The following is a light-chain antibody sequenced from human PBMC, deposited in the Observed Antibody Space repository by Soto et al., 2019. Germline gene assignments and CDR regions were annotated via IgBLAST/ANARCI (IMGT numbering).Light chain of an antibody. CDR3: QQYNNWPVT. CDR2: GAS. Sequence: EVVLTQSPATLSVSPGERITLSCRASQIVLTNIAWYQQKPGQVPRLLIYGASTRATGISARFSGSGSGTEFTLTITGLQSEDFAVYYCQQYNNWPVTFGGGTKVDIK. V-gene: IGKV3-15*01. J-gene: IGKJ4*01. CDR1: QIVLTN.